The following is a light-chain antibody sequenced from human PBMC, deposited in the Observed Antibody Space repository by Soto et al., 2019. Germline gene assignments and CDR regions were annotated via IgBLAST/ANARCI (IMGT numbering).Light chain of an antibody. Sequence: DIVMTQSPDSLAVSLGERATINCKSSQSVLYSSKNKNYLAWYQQRPGQPPKLLIYWASTRESGVPDRFSGSGSGTDLTLTITSLQAEDVAVYYCQQYESTPPTFGQGTKLEIK. J-gene: IGKJ2*01. CDR3: QQYESTPPT. V-gene: IGKV4-1*01. CDR2: WAS. CDR1: QSVLYSSKNKNY.